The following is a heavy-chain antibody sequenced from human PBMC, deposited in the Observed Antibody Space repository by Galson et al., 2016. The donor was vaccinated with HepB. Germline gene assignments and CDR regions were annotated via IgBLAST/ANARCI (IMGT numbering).Heavy chain of an antibody. D-gene: IGHD3-3*01. Sequence: SLRLSCAASGFTVSSDYMNWVRQAPGKGLEWVSVLYSGGSTHYADSVKGRFTISRDNSKNTLYLQMNSLRAEDTAVYYCASLRFKGFDLWGRGTLVTVSS. V-gene: IGHV3-53*01. CDR2: LYSGGST. J-gene: IGHJ2*01. CDR3: ASLRFKGFDL. CDR1: GFTVSSDY.